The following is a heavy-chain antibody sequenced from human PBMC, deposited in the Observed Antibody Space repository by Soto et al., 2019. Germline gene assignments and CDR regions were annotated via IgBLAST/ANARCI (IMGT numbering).Heavy chain of an antibody. CDR2: IGGTDGDSDGVP. CDR1: GFILNNYA. D-gene: IGHD7-27*01. V-gene: IGHV3-23*01. Sequence: VQLLESGGDLVQPGGTLRLSCVASGFILNNYAMSWVRQAPGKGLEWVSNIGGTDGDSDGVPWYEDSVKGRFPISRDSSPTILFLHMANLVAEDSALYYCVKRGRNWGAFDFWGQGTTVVFSS. J-gene: IGHJ3*01. CDR3: VKRGRNWGAFDF.